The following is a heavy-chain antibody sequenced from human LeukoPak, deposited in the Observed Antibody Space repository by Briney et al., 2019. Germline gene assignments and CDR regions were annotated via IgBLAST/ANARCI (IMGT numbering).Heavy chain of an antibody. J-gene: IGHJ4*02. D-gene: IGHD2-2*01. CDR3: ARWFCSSTSCYVDY. V-gene: IGHV4-34*01. CDR1: GGSFSGYY. CDR2: INHSGST. Sequence: SSETLSLTCAVYGGSFSGYYWSWIRQPPGKGLEWIGEINHSGSTNYNPSLKSRVTISVDTSKNQFSLKLSSVTAADTAVYYCARWFCSSTSCYVDYWGQGTLVTVSS.